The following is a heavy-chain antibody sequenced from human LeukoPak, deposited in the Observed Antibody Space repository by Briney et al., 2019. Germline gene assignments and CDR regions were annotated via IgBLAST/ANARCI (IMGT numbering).Heavy chain of an antibody. V-gene: IGHV1-2*06. Sequence: ASVKVSCKASGYTFTGYYIHWVRQAPGQGLEWMGRINPNNGDTNYAQKFPGRVTLTRDTSIGTAYMELSSLRSDDTAMYYCAREITRATTYFDSWGQGTLVTVPS. CDR2: INPNNGDT. J-gene: IGHJ4*02. D-gene: IGHD1-26*01. CDR1: GYTFTGYY. CDR3: AREITRATTYFDS.